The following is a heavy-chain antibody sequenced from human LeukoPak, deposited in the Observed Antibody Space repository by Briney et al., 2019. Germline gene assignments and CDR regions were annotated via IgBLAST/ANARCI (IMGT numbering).Heavy chain of an antibody. CDR2: IIPIFGTA. J-gene: IGHJ4*02. V-gene: IGHV1-69*05. CDR3: ASSVRLDGCTGY. CDR1: GGTFSSYA. D-gene: IGHD3-10*02. Sequence: ASVKVSCKASGGTFSSYAISWVRQAPGQGLEWMGRIIPIFGTANYAQNFQGRVTITTDESTSTAYMELSSLRAEDTAAYYCASSVRLDGCTGYWGQGTLVIVSS.